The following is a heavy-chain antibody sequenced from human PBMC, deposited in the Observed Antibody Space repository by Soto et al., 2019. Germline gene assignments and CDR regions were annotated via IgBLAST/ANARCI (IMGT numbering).Heavy chain of an antibody. CDR2: MNPNSGNT. CDR1: GYTFTSYD. J-gene: IGHJ4*02. D-gene: IGHD5-18*01. CDR3: ARTPAGRGYSYGLTFDY. V-gene: IGHV1-8*01. Sequence: ASVKVSCKASGYTFTSYDINWVRQATGQGLEWMGWMNPNSGNTGYAQKFQGRVTMTRNTSISTAYMELSSLRSEDTAVYYRARTPAGRGYSYGLTFDYWGQGTLVTVSS.